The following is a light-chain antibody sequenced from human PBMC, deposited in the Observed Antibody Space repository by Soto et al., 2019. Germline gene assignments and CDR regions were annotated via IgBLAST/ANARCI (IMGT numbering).Light chain of an antibody. J-gene: IGLJ2*01. CDR3: CSYAGIYVV. Sequence: QSALTQPASVSGSPGQSITISCTGTSSDVGSYNLVSWYQQHPGKAPKLMIYEVSKRPSGVSNRFSGSKSGNTASLTISGLQAEDEADYYCCSYAGIYVVFGGGTKVTVL. V-gene: IGLV2-23*02. CDR1: SSDVGSYNL. CDR2: EVS.